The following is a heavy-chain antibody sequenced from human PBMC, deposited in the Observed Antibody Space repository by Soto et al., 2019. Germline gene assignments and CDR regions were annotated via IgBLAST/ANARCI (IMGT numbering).Heavy chain of an antibody. Sequence: QVQLVQSGAEVKKPGASVKVSCKASGYTFTTYYIHWVRQAPGQGLEWMGVINPSAGNTVYSQKLQGRVTMTRHTSTSTLNTELSSLSSVYTAVSYCARLHTAAPPYFFDYWGQGTLVTVSS. J-gene: IGHJ4*02. D-gene: IGHD2-2*02. V-gene: IGHV1-46*01. CDR2: INPSAGNT. CDR1: GYTFTTYY. CDR3: ARLHTAAPPYFFDY.